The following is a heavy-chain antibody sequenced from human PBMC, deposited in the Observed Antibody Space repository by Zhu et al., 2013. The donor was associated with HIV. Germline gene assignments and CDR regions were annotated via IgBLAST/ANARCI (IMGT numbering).Heavy chain of an antibody. V-gene: IGHV1-69*06. Sequence: QVQLVQSGAEMKKPGSSVKVSCKASGGTFSNSALSWVRLAPGQGLEWMGGIIPIFGTPLYAQKFKDRITINADKSTTTAYMELSSLKSEDTALYYCARPRMVTETPGYYYGLDVWGQGTTVTVSS. CDR2: IIPIFGTP. D-gene: IGHD2-21*02. J-gene: IGHJ6*02. CDR3: ARPRMVTETPGYYYGLDV. CDR1: GGTFSNSA.